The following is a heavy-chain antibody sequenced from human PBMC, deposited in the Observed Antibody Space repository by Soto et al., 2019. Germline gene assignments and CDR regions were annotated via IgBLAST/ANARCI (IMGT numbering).Heavy chain of an antibody. Sequence: PSETLSLTCTVSGGSISSSSYYWGWIRQPPGKGLEWIGSIYYSGSTYYNPSLKSRVTISVDTSKNQFSLKLSSVTAADTAVYYCARCINGVFLNWFDPWGQGTLVTVSS. J-gene: IGHJ5*02. CDR1: GGSISSSSYY. D-gene: IGHD2-8*01. CDR3: ARCINGVFLNWFDP. V-gene: IGHV4-39*07. CDR2: IYYSGST.